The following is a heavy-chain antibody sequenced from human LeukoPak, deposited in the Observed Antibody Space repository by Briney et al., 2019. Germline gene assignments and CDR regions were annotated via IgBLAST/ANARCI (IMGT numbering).Heavy chain of an antibody. CDR3: ARQRVGYFWC. J-gene: IGHJ4*02. V-gene: IGHV3-30*01. D-gene: IGHD2-8*01. CDR1: GFTFSNYA. CDR2: MSYDGSHQ. Sequence: GRSLRLFCAASGFTFSNYAMHWVRQAPGKGLEWVALMSYDGSHQYYADSVKGRFTISRDNSNNTVFLQMNSLRTEDTAVYYCARQRVGYFWCWGQGTLVTVSS.